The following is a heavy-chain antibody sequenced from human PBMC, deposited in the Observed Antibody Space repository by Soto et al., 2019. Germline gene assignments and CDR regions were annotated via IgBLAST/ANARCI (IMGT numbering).Heavy chain of an antibody. CDR3: ARAESRYSSSWYYFDY. V-gene: IGHV3-23*01. CDR1: GFTFSSYA. J-gene: IGHJ4*02. Sequence: PGGSLRLSCAASGFTFSSYAMSWVRQAPGNGLEWVSAISGSGGSTYYADSVKGRFTISRDNAKNSLYLQMNSLRAEDTAVYYCARAESRYSSSWYYFDYWGQGTLVTVSS. CDR2: ISGSGGST. D-gene: IGHD6-13*01.